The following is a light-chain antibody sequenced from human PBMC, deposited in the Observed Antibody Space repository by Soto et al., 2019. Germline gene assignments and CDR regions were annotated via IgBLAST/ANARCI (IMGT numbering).Light chain of an antibody. Sequence: EIVMTQSPATLSVSPGERVSLSCRASESISFNLAWYQQKPGQAPSLLIYGVFARATGIPARFSGSGSGTEFTLTISSLQSEDFAVYYCQQYNTWSSITFGQGTRLEIK. CDR3: QQYNTWSSIT. J-gene: IGKJ5*01. CDR1: ESISFN. V-gene: IGKV3-15*01. CDR2: GVF.